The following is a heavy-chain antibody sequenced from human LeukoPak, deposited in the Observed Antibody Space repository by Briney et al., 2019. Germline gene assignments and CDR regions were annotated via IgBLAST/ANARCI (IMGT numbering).Heavy chain of an antibody. CDR1: GFSFSSYE. V-gene: IGHV3-48*03. D-gene: IGHD5-12*01. J-gene: IGHJ5*01. CDR2: IGSSGSTV. CDR3: ARDLGFSAYVDS. Sequence: GGSLGLSCAASGFSFSSYEINWVRQAPGKGLEWVSYIGSSGSTVYYADSVKGRFTISRDNAKKSLYLQMNSLRAEDTAVYYCARDLGFSAYVDSWGQGTLVTVSS.